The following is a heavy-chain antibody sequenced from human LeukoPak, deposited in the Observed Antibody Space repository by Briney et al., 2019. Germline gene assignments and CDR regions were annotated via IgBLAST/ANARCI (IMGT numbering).Heavy chain of an antibody. V-gene: IGHV4-59*01. J-gene: IGHJ6*02. Sequence: KTSETLSLTCTVSGGSISSYYWSWIRQPPGKGLEWIGYIYYSGSTNYNPSLKSRVTISVDTSKNQFSLKLSSVTAADTAVYYCARDRTVTYYGMDVWGQGTTVTVSS. D-gene: IGHD5-18*01. CDR2: IYYSGST. CDR3: ARDRTVTYYGMDV. CDR1: GGSISSYY.